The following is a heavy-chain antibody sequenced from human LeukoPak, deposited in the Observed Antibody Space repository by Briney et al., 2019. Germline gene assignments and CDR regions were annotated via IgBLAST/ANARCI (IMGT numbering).Heavy chain of an antibody. V-gene: IGHV4-61*02. D-gene: IGHD3-22*01. CDR2: IYTSGST. CDR3: ARDGALLRPTGNWFDP. CDR1: GGSISSGSYY. J-gene: IGHJ5*02. Sequence: PSETLSLTCTVSGGSISSGSYYWSWIRQPAGKGLEWIGRIYTSGSTNYNPSLKSRVTISVDTSKNQFSLKLSSVTAADTAVYYCARDGALLRPTGNWFDPWGQGTLVTVSS.